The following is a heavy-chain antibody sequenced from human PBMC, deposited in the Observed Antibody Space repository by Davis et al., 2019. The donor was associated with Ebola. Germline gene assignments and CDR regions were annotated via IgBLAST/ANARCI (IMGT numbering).Heavy chain of an antibody. CDR3: ARGLGVGINYGDYSGWFDP. V-gene: IGHV3-23*01. Sequence: PGGSLRLSCAASGFTFSSYAMSWVRQAPGKGLEWVSAISGSGGSTYYADSVKGRFTISRDNAKNSLYLQMNSLRAEDTAVYYCARGLGVGINYGDYSGWFDPWGQGTLVTVSS. D-gene: IGHD4-17*01. CDR1: GFTFSSYA. J-gene: IGHJ5*02. CDR2: ISGSGGST.